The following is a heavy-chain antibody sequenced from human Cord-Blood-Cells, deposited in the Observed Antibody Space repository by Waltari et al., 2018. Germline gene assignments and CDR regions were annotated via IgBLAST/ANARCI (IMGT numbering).Heavy chain of an antibody. Sequence: QVQLVESGGGVVQPGRSLRLSCAASGFTFSSYGMHWFRQAPGKGLELVAVISYDGSNKYDADSVKGRFTISRDKSKHTLYLQMNSLRAEDTALYYCAKSFKGSWYYFDYWGQGTLVTVSS. CDR1: GFTFSSYG. J-gene: IGHJ4*02. CDR3: AKSFKGSWYYFDY. D-gene: IGHD6-13*01. CDR2: ISYDGSNK. V-gene: IGHV3-30*18.